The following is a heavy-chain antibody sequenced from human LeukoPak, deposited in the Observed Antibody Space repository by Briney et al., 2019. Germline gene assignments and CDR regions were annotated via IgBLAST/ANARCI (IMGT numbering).Heavy chain of an antibody. CDR2: IKSNPAGGTT. CDR3: TTGQLGPFDY. CDR1: GLTFNNAW. V-gene: IGHV3-15*01. Sequence: PGGSLRLSCAASGLTFNNAWLSWVRQAPGKGLEWLGRIKSNPAGGTTDYAAPVKDKFFISRDDSRNTLYLQMNSLETEDTAVYYCTTGQLGPFDYWGQGTLVTVSP. J-gene: IGHJ4*02. D-gene: IGHD7-27*01.